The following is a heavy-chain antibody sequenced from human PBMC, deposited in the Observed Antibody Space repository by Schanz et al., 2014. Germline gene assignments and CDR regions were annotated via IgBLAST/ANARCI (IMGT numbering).Heavy chain of an antibody. CDR2: ISYHGSER. CDR1: GFSFSDYG. Sequence: VQLVGSGGGLIQPGGSLRLSCAGSGFSFSDYGMHWVRQAPGRGLEWVAVISYHGSERYYADSVKGRFTISRDNSKNTLYLQMNSLRTEDTAVYFCAKSYDTSGYSGFDYWGQGTLVTVSS. V-gene: IGHV3-30*18. D-gene: IGHD3-22*01. J-gene: IGHJ4*02. CDR3: AKSYDTSGYSGFDY.